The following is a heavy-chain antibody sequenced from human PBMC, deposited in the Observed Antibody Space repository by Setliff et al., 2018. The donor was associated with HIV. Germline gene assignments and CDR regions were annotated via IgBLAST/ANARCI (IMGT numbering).Heavy chain of an antibody. CDR3: ARDPYDSSDNPFDP. D-gene: IGHD3-22*01. J-gene: IGHJ5*02. V-gene: IGHV1-2*02. CDR1: GYTFIDYY. CDR2: INTDNGVT. Sequence: ASVKVSCKASGYTFIDYYVHWVRQAPGQGLAWMGWINTDNGVTEYAQKFQGRVAMTRDTSVSTTYMELNRLEFDDTAVYYCARDPYDSSDNPFDPWGQGTLVTVSS.